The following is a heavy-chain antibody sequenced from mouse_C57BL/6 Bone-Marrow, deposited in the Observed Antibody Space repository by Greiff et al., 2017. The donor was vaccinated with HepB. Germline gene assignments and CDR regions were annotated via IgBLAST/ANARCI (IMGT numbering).Heavy chain of an antibody. CDR3: ARFTTVVDY. J-gene: IGHJ2*01. CDR2: IYPGDGDT. D-gene: IGHD1-1*01. Sequence: QVQLQQSGPELVKPGASVKISCKASGYAFSSSWMNWVKQRPGKGLEWIGRIYPGDGDTNYNGKFKGKATLTADKSSSTAYMQLSSLTSEDSAVSFCARFTTVVDYWGQVTTLTVSS. CDR1: GYAFSSSW. V-gene: IGHV1-82*01.